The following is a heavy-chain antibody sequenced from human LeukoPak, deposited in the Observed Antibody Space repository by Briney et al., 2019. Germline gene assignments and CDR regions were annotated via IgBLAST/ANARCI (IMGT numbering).Heavy chain of an antibody. CDR3: ARGGSSGYDPFDY. Sequence: SETLSLTCTVSGGSISSYYWSWIRQPPGKGLEWIGYIFYSGSTNYDPSLKGRVTISVDTSKNQFSLKLSSVTAADTAVYYCARGGSSGYDPFDYWGQGTLVTVSS. CDR1: GGSISSYY. D-gene: IGHD5-12*01. CDR2: IFYSGST. V-gene: IGHV4-59*01. J-gene: IGHJ4*02.